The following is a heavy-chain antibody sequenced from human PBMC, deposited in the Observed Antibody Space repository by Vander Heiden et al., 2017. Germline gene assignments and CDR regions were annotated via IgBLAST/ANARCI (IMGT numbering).Heavy chain of an antibody. V-gene: IGHV4-59*01. D-gene: IGHD2-15*01. CDR2: IYYSGNT. J-gene: IGHJ4*02. CDR3: TRSSQMATHRF. Sequence: QVQLQESGPGLVKSSETLSVTCTVSGDSITGNYWSWFRQPPGERLEWIGYIYYSGNTNYNPSLKSRVTIFIDTSKRRFSLELTSVTAADTAVYFCTRSSQMATHRFWGQGTLVTVSS. CDR1: GDSITGNY.